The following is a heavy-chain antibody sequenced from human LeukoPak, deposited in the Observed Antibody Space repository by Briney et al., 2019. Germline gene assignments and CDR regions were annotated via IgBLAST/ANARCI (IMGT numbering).Heavy chain of an antibody. J-gene: IGHJ4*02. Sequence: SVKVSCKASGGTFSSYAISWERQAPGQGLEWMGGIIPIFGTANYAQKFQGRVTITADKSTSTAYMELSSLRSEDTAVYYCARVGAHYYDSSGYYGAADYWGQGTLVTVSS. D-gene: IGHD3-22*01. CDR1: GGTFSSYA. CDR3: ARVGAHYYDSSGYYGAADY. CDR2: IIPIFGTA. V-gene: IGHV1-69*06.